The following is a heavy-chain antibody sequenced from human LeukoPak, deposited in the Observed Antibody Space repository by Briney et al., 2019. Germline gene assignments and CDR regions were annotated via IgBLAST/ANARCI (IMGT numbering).Heavy chain of an antibody. Sequence: GGSLRLSCVASGLTIGSRYMNWVRQAPGKGLEWVSALYLAGNTYYADSVKGRFTISRDNAKNSLYLQMNSLRAEDTAVYYCARGAYYYEDWGQGTLVTVSS. V-gene: IGHV3-53*01. CDR1: GLTIGSRY. D-gene: IGHD3-22*01. CDR2: LYLAGNT. J-gene: IGHJ4*02. CDR3: ARGAYYYED.